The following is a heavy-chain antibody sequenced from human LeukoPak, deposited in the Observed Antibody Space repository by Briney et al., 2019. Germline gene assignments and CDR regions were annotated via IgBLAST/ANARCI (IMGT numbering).Heavy chain of an antibody. D-gene: IGHD3-9*01. CDR2: ISNSGSTI. J-gene: IGHJ4*02. V-gene: IGHV3-11*04. Sequence: GGSLRLSCAASGFIFSDYYMSWIRQAPGKGLEWVSYISNSGSTIYYADSVKGRFTISRDNAKNSLYLQMNSLRAEDTAVYYCARVTLTGYYAFDYWGQGTLVTVSS. CDR1: GFIFSDYY. CDR3: ARVTLTGYYAFDY.